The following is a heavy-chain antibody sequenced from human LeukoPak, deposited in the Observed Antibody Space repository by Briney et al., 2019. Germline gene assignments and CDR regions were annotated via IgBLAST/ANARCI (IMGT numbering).Heavy chain of an antibody. V-gene: IGHV3-30*18. CDR1: GFTFSSYG. J-gene: IGHJ4*02. CDR3: AKDRPLYSSGWLFDY. CDR2: ISYDGSNK. Sequence: GGSLRLSCAASGFTFSSYGMHWVRQAPGKGLEWVAVISYDGSNKYYADSVKGRFTISRDNSKNTLYLQMNSLRAEDTAMYYCAKDRPLYSSGWLFDYWGQGTLVTVSS. D-gene: IGHD6-19*01.